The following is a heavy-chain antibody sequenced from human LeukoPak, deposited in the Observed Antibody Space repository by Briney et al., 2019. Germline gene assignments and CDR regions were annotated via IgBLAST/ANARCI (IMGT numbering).Heavy chain of an antibody. J-gene: IGHJ4*02. CDR3: AASPDYYDSSGYSYYFDY. D-gene: IGHD3-22*01. CDR1: GFTFTSSA. Sequence: SVKVSCKASGFTFTSSAVQWVRQARGQRLEWIGWIVVGSGNTNYAQKFQERVTITRDMSTSTAYMGLSSLRSEDTAVYYCAASPDYYDSSGYSYYFDYWGQGTLVTVSS. CDR2: IVVGSGNT. V-gene: IGHV1-58*01.